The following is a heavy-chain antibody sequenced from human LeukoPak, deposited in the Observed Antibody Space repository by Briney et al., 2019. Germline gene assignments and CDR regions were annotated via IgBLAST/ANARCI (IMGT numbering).Heavy chain of an antibody. V-gene: IGHV3-53*01. Sequence: GGSLRLSCAASGFTVSSNYMTWVRQAPGKGLEWVSVIYGGGSTYYADSVKGQFTISRDNSKNTLYLQMNSLRAEDTAVYYCATLSREYQLYYYYYMDVWGKGTTVTISS. CDR3: ATLSREYQLYYYYYMDV. CDR1: GFTVSSNY. J-gene: IGHJ6*03. CDR2: IYGGGST. D-gene: IGHD2-2*01.